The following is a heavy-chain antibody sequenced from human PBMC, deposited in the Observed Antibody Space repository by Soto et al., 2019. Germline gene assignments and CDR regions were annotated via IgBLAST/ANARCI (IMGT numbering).Heavy chain of an antibody. J-gene: IGHJ4*02. CDR3: ARVGPTYYYGSGSIDY. CDR1: GFTFSSYG. Sequence: GGSLRLSCAASGFTFSSYGMHWVRQAPGKGLEWVAVIWYDGSNKYYADSVKGRFTISRDNSKNTLYLQMNSLRAEDTAVYYCARVGPTYYYGSGSIDYWGQGTLVTVSS. V-gene: IGHV3-33*01. CDR2: IWYDGSNK. D-gene: IGHD3-10*01.